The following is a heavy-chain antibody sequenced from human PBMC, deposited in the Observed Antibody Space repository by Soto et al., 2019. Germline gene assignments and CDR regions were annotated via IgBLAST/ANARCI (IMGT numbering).Heavy chain of an antibody. CDR1: CGSIISYY. Sequence: SETVSLTCTFSCGSIISYYWSWIRQPPGKGLEWIGYIYYSGSTNYNPSLKSRVTISVDTSKNQFSLKLSSVTAADTAVYYCARDRRYGSGSYFDYGMDVWGQGTTVTVSS. CDR3: ARDRRYGSGSYFDYGMDV. D-gene: IGHD3-10*01. J-gene: IGHJ6*02. V-gene: IGHV4-59*01. CDR2: IYYSGST.